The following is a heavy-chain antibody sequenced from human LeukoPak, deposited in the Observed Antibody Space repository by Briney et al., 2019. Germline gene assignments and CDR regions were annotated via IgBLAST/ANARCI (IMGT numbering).Heavy chain of an antibody. CDR1: GFTFSSYA. CDR3: AREGWSVSFYFDY. J-gene: IGHJ4*02. CDR2: ISYDGSNK. D-gene: IGHD3-10*01. V-gene: IGHV3-30*04. Sequence: PGRSLRLSCAASGFTFSSYAMHWVRQAPGKGLEWVAVISYDGSNKYYADSVKGRFTISRDNSKNTLYLQMNSLRAEDTAVYYCAREGWSVSFYFDYWGQGTLVTVSS.